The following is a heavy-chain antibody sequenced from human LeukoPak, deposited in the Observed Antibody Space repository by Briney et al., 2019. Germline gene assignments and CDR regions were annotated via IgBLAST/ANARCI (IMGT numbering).Heavy chain of an antibody. CDR1: GFTFSSYG. D-gene: IGHD3-22*01. CDR2: ITTSGATT. J-gene: IGHJ4*02. Sequence: GGSLRLSCAASGFTFSSYGMSWVRQAPGKGLEWVPFITTSGATTSYADSVKGRFTISRDNPRNTLCMQMNSLRDEDTALYYCAIMHGYYDGSGYWVQWGQGTLVTVSS. CDR3: AIMHGYYDGSGYWVQ. V-gene: IGHV3-23*01.